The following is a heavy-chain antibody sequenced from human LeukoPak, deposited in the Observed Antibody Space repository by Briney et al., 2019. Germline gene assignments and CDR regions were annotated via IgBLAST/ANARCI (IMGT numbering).Heavy chain of an antibody. D-gene: IGHD6-6*01. CDR3: ARASVIAARPNSVDY. J-gene: IGHJ4*02. Sequence: SETLSLTCTVSGGSISSGGYYWNWLRQHPGTGLEWIGFIYYGGSTYYNPSLKSRITISVDTSKNQFSLKLSSVTAADTAVYYCARASVIAARPNSVDYWGQGTLVTVSS. V-gene: IGHV4-31*03. CDR2: IYYGGST. CDR1: GGSISSGGYY.